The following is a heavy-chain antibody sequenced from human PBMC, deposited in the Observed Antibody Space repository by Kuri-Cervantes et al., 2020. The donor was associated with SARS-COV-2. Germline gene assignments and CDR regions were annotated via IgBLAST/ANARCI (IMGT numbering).Heavy chain of an antibody. CDR2: IKQDGNEK. CDR3: ARWGVYYFDY. J-gene: IGHJ4*02. CDR1: GFTFSSYR. Sequence: GESPNTPCFASGFTFSSYRMSWVRQAPGKGLEWVANIKQDGNEKYYVDSVKVRFTITRDNAKNSLYLQMNSLIAEDAAVYYSARWGVYYFDYWGQGTLVTVSS. D-gene: IGHD3-16*01. V-gene: IGHV3-7*01.